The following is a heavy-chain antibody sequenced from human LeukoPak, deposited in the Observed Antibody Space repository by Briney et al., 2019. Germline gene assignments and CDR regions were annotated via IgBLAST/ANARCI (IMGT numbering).Heavy chain of an antibody. CDR1: GYTFTSYD. CDR2: MNPNSGNT. Sequence: WASVKVSCKASGYTFTSYDINWVRQATGQGLEWMGWMNPNSGNTGYAQNLQGRVTMTRSSPINTAYMELNSLTSEDTAVYYCARSSVGARRRIDYWGQGTLVTVSS. D-gene: IGHD1-26*01. J-gene: IGHJ4*02. V-gene: IGHV1-8*01. CDR3: ARSSVGARRRIDY.